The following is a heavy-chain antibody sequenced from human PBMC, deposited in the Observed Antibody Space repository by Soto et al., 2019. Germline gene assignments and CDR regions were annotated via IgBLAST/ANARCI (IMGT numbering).Heavy chain of an antibody. CDR2: IIPILGIA. Sequence: SVKVSCKASGGTFSSYTISWVRQAPGQGLEWMGRIIPILGIANYAQKFQGRVTITADKSTSTAYMELSSLRSEDTAVYYCARVALVAATSWIDPPGQGTLVTVSS. V-gene: IGHV1-69*02. CDR1: GGTFSSYT. CDR3: ARVALVAATSWIDP. J-gene: IGHJ5*02. D-gene: IGHD2-15*01.